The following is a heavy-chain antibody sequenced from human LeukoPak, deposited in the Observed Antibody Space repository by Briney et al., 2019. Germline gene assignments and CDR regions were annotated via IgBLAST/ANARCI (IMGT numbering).Heavy chain of an antibody. V-gene: IGHV4-59*08. J-gene: IGHJ3*02. D-gene: IGHD3-3*01. CDR2: IYYSGST. CDR3: ARLAQYYDFWSGYRLNDAFDI. Sequence: SETLSLTCTVSGGSISSYYWSWIRQPPGKGLEWIGYIYYSGSTNYNPSLKSRVTISVDTSKNQFSLKLSSVTAAGTAVYYCARLAQYYDFWSGYRLNDAFDIWGQGTMVTVSS. CDR1: GGSISSYY.